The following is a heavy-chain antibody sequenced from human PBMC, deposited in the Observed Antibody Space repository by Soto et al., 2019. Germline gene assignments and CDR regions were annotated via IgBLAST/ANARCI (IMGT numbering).Heavy chain of an antibody. CDR1: GGSISSGGYS. Sequence: QLQLQESGSGLVKPSQTLSLTCAVSGGSISSGGYSWSWIRQPPGKGLEWIGYMYHSGSTYYNPAHKSRITISINRSKNQFSLKLSSVTAADTAVYYCARVPDYWGQGILVTVSS. J-gene: IGHJ4*02. D-gene: IGHD2-2*01. CDR3: ARVPDY. CDR2: MYHSGST. V-gene: IGHV4-30-2*01.